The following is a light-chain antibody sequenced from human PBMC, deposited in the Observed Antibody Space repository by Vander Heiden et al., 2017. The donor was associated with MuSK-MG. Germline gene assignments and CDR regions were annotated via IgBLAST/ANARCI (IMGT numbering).Light chain of an antibody. J-gene: IGLJ1*01. CDR2: EVT. V-gene: IGLV2-14*02. Sequence: QSALTQPASVSGSPGQSSTISCTGTSSDIGYYDLVPWYQQHPGKAPKLIISEVTKRPSGVSDRFSGSKSGNTASLTISGLQADDEADYYCSSFTSSTTPFVFGTGTQVTVL. CDR3: SSFTSSTTPFV. CDR1: SSDIGYYDL.